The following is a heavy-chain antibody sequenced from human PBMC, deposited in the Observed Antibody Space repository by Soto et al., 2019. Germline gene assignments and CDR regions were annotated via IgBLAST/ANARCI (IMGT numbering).Heavy chain of an antibody. J-gene: IGHJ4*02. CDR3: ARGQDYSKSGY. D-gene: IGHD4-4*01. CDR2: IHPSGGT. CDR1: GGSSSSGAYY. V-gene: IGHV4-31*03. Sequence: SETLCLTCTVSGGSSSSGAYYWNCIRQPPGKGLEWIGCIHPSGGTHYNPSLKSRVSISDDTSKNQFSLKVSSVTAADTAVYYCARGQDYSKSGYWGQGTLVTVSS.